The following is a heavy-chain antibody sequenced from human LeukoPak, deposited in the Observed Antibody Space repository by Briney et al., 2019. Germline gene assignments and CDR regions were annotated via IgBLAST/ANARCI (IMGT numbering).Heavy chain of an antibody. J-gene: IGHJ5*02. CDR2: IIPIFGTA. CDR3: ARDLVGYSSSWYRPNWFDP. CDR1: GGTFSSYA. D-gene: IGHD6-13*01. Sequence: ASVKVSCMASGGTFSSYAISWVRQAPGQGLEWMGGIIPIFGTANYAQKFQGRVTITADESTSTAYMELSSLRSEDTAVYYCARDLVGYSSSWYRPNWFDPWGQGTLVTVSS. V-gene: IGHV1-69*01.